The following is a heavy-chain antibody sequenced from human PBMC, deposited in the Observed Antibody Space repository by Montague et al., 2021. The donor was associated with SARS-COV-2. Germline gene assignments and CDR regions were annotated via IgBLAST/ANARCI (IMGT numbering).Heavy chain of an antibody. CDR3: ARSQDCSTTSCHFDY. D-gene: IGHD2-2*01. Sequence: ETLSLTCTVSGYSISSGYYWGWIRQPPGKGLEWIGSIYHSGSTYYNPSLKSRVTISVDTSKNQFSLKLSSVTAADTAVYYCARSQDCSTTSCHFDYWGQGTRVTVSS. CDR1: GYSISSGYY. V-gene: IGHV4-38-2*02. J-gene: IGHJ4*02. CDR2: IYHSGST.